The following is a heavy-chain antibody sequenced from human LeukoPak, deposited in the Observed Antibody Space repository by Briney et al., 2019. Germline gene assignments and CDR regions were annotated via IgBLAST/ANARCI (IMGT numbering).Heavy chain of an antibody. D-gene: IGHD3-22*01. Sequence: PSETLSLTCTVSGGSISSSSYYWGWIRQPPGKGLEWIGSIYYSGSTYYNPSLKSRVTISVDTSKNQFSLKLSSVTAADTAVYYCARSYYYDSSDLRGAFDIWGQGTMVTVSS. V-gene: IGHV4-39*01. J-gene: IGHJ3*02. CDR3: ARSYYYDSSDLRGAFDI. CDR2: IYYSGST. CDR1: GGSISSSSYY.